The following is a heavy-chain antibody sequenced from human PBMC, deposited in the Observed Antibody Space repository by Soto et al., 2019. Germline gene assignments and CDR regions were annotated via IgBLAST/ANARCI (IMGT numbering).Heavy chain of an antibody. Sequence: GGSLRLSCVASGFTFSSYWMHWVRQTPGKGLVWVSRISSDGSSTSYADSVKGRFTISRDNAENTLYLQMNSLRAEDMAVYYCARDLRYSSSWYYFDSWGQGT. CDR3: ARDLRYSSSWYYFDS. V-gene: IGHV3-74*01. D-gene: IGHD6-13*01. CDR2: ISSDGSST. CDR1: GFTFSSYW. J-gene: IGHJ4*02.